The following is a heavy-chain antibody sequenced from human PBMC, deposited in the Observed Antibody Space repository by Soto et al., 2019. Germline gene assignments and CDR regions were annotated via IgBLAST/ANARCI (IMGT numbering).Heavy chain of an antibody. CDR2: ISSSSSTI. CDR3: ARDHIDYDYIWGSYRFFDY. V-gene: IGHV3-48*01. CDR1: GFTFSSYS. D-gene: IGHD3-16*02. J-gene: IGHJ4*02. Sequence: GGSLRLSCAASGFTFSSYSMNWVRQAPGKGLEWVSYISSSSSTIYYADSVKGRFTISRDNAKNSLYLQMNSLRAEDTAVYYCARDHIDYDYIWGSYRFFDYWGQGTLVTVSS.